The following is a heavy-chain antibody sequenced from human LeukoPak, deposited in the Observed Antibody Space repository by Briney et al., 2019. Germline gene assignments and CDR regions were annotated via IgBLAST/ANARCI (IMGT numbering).Heavy chain of an antibody. CDR1: GFTFSTYA. V-gene: IGHV3-30-3*01. Sequence: GGALRLSCAASGFTFSTYAMNWVRQAPGKGLEWVAVISSDGSNQYYADSVRGRFPVSRDDSKNTLFLRMNSLRTDDTAIYYCARDGDGYYFDYWGQGALVTVSS. J-gene: IGHJ4*02. CDR3: ARDGDGYYFDY. CDR2: ISSDGSNQ. D-gene: IGHD4-17*01.